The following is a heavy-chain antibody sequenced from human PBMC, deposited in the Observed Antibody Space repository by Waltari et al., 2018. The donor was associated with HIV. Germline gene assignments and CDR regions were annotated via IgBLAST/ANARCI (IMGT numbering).Heavy chain of an antibody. V-gene: IGHV3-30*18. J-gene: IGHJ6*02. CDR2: ISYDGSNK. D-gene: IGHD5-18*01. Sequence: QVQLVESGGGVVQPGRSLRLSCAASGFTFSSYGMHWVRQAPGKGVGWVAVISYDGSNKYYADSVKGRFTISRDNSKNTLYLQMNSLRAEDTAVYYCAKPAAMASYGMDGWGQGTTVTVSS. CDR1: GFTFSSYG. CDR3: AKPAAMASYGMDG.